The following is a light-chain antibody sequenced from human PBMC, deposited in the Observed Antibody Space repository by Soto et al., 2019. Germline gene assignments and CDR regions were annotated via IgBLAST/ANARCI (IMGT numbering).Light chain of an antibody. CDR1: QSVSNN. Sequence: EIVMTQSPATLSVSPGERATLSCRASQSVSNNLAWYQQKAGQAPRLLIYGASTRATGIPARFSGSGSGTEITLTISSLQSEDFAVYYCQQYNNWPPWTFGRGTKVEIK. CDR2: GAS. V-gene: IGKV3-15*01. CDR3: QQYNNWPPWT. J-gene: IGKJ1*01.